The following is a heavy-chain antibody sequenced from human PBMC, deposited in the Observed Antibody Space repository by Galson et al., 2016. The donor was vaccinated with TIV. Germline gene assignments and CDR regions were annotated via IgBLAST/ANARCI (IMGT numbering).Heavy chain of an antibody. J-gene: IGHJ3*01. Sequence: SLRLSCAASGFSFNFYNLTWVRQAPGKGLEWVSSISLSGSHTFYADSVKGRFSISRDNSKSTLYLILNSLRVEDTAMYYCAKPGKSGDYSWDGFDVWGQGTLVTVSS. V-gene: IGHV3-23*01. CDR2: ISLSGSHT. CDR3: AKPGKSGDYSWDGFDV. D-gene: IGHD2-21*02. CDR1: GFSFNFYN.